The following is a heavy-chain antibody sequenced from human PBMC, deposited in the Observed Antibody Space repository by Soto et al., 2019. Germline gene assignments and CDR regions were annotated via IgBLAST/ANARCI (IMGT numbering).Heavy chain of an antibody. CDR3: ARDLSWGSNWYYYMDV. CDR1: GFILSDCA. Sequence: EVQLVESGGGLVQPGGSLRLSCATSGFILSDCAMNWVRQAPGKALEWVSYISSSSSVIDYAYSVKGRFTVSRDNARNSLYLQMNSLRAEDTAVYYCARDLSWGSNWYYYMDVWGKGTTVTVSS. J-gene: IGHJ6*03. CDR2: ISSSSSVI. D-gene: IGHD7-27*01. V-gene: IGHV3-48*01.